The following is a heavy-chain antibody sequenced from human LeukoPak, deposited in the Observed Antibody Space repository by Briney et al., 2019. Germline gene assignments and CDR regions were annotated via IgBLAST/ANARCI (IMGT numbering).Heavy chain of an antibody. J-gene: IGHJ3*02. CDR2: LTSGSSAI. CDR1: GFSFNNAW. Sequence: GGSLRLSCAASGFSFNNAWMNWVRQAPGKGLEWVSYLTSGSSAIYYADSVTGRFTISRDNAKNSLYLQMNSLRAEDTAVYYCARGYSSGSAAFDIWGQGTMVTVSS. V-gene: IGHV3-48*01. CDR3: ARGYSSGSAAFDI. D-gene: IGHD6-19*01.